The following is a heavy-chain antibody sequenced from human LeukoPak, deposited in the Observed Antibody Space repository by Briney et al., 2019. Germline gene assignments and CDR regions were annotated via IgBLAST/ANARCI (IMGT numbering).Heavy chain of an antibody. V-gene: IGHV3-21*01. J-gene: IGHJ4*02. Sequence: GGSLRLSCAASGFTFSSYNMNWVRQAPGKGLEWVSSISSSSSYIYYADSVKGRFTISRDNAKNSLYLQMNSLRAEDTAVYYCARAYGSGSYYLGYWGQGTLVTVSS. CDR2: ISSSSSYI. CDR3: ARAYGSGSYYLGY. CDR1: GFTFSSYN. D-gene: IGHD3-10*01.